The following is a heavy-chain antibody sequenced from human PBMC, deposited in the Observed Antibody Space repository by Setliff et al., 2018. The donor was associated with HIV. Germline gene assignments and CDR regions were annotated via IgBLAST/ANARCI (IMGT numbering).Heavy chain of an antibody. CDR2: IYSGGTT. CDR3: ARSPQGGYFDY. CDR1: GFSFSSYG. V-gene: IGHV3-53*01. Sequence: GGSLRLSCATSGFSFSSYGVHWVRQAPGKGLEWVSIIYSGGTTYYADSVKGRFTISRDNSKNTLYLQMNSLRVEDTAVYHCARSPQGGYFDYWGQGTLVTVSS. J-gene: IGHJ4*03.